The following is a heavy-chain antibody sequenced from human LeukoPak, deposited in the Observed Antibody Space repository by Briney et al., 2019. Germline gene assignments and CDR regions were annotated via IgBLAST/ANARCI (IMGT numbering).Heavy chain of an antibody. J-gene: IGHJ4*02. D-gene: IGHD3-10*01. CDR3: ARYGGSGTYYFDY. V-gene: IGHV4-30-2*01. Sequence: SQTLSLTCAVSGGSISSGGYAWSWIRQPPGKGLEWIGYIYDSGSTHYNPSLKSRVTISVDRSENQFSLKLSSVTAADTVVYYCARYGGSGTYYFDYWGQGTLVTVSS. CDR1: GGSISSGGYA. CDR2: IYDSGST.